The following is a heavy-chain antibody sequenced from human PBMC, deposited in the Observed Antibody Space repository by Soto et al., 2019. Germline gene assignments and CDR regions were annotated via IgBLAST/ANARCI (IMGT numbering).Heavy chain of an antibody. CDR2: IYRTGST. J-gene: IGHJ4*02. V-gene: IGHV4-4*02. CDR1: CGSFTSNNW. CDR3: ASRDPGTSVDY. D-gene: IGHD1-7*01. Sequence: SETLSLTCAVSCGSFTSNNWWTWFRQPPGQGLEWIGEIYRTGSTNYNPSLKSRVTISLDNSENQFSLKVTSLTAADTAVYYCASRDPGTSVDYWGQGTWVTLSS.